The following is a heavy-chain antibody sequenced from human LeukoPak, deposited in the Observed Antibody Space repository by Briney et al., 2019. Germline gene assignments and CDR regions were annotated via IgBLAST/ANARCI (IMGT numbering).Heavy chain of an antibody. D-gene: IGHD6-19*01. CDR1: GGTFSSYA. Sequence: ASVKVSCKASGGTFSSYAISWVRQAPGQGLEWMGRIIPILGIANYAQKFQGRVTITADKSTSTAYMELSSLRSEDTAVYYCARVVAGSSGWANAFDIWGQGTMVTVSS. CDR3: ARVVAGSSGWANAFDI. CDR2: IIPILGIA. V-gene: IGHV1-69*04. J-gene: IGHJ3*02.